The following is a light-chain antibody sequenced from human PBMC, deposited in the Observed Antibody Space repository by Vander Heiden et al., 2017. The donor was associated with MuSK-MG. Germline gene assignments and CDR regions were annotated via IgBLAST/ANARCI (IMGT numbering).Light chain of an antibody. J-gene: IGLJ3*02. V-gene: IGLV2-23*03. Sequence: QSALTQPASVSGSPGQSITISCTGTSSDVGSYNLVSWYQQPPGKAPKLMSYEGSKRPSGVSNRFSGSKSGNTASLTISGLQAEDEAEYYCCSYAGSSTFVVFGGGTKLTVL. CDR1: SSDVGSYNL. CDR3: CSYAGSSTFVV. CDR2: EGS.